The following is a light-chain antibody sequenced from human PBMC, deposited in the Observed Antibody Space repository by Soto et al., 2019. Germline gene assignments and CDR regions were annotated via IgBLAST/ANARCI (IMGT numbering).Light chain of an antibody. CDR3: CSYAGSSTLYV. Sequence: SVLTQPASVSGSPGQSITISCTGTSSDVGSYNLVSWYQQHPGKAPKLMIYEGSKRPSGVSNRFSGPKSGNTASLTISGLQAEDEADYYCCSYAGSSTLYVFGTGTKV. CDR1: SSDVGSYNL. J-gene: IGLJ1*01. V-gene: IGLV2-23*01. CDR2: EGS.